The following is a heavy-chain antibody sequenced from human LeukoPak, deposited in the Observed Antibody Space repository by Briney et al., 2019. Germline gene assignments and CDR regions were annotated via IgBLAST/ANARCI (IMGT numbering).Heavy chain of an antibody. CDR3: TKDRYCTTTSCPLDY. CDR2: ITWDGGMT. CDR1: GFTFDDYT. D-gene: IGHD2-2*01. V-gene: IGHV3-43*01. J-gene: IGHJ4*02. Sequence: PGGSLRLSCAASGFTFDDYTFHWVLQAPGTGRGWVSLITWDGGMTYYADSVKGRFNISRDNSKNSVYLQMNSLRTEDTALYYCTKDRYCTTTSCPLDYWGQGTLVTVSS.